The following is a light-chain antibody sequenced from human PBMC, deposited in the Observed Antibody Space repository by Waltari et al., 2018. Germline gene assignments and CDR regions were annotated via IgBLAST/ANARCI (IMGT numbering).Light chain of an antibody. V-gene: IGKV3-20*01. Sequence: EIVLTQSPGSLSSSPGARVTLSCRASQSVSRALAWYQQKPGQAPRRLIFGASNRATGIPDRFSGSGSETDFSLTISRLEPEDFAVYYCQHYVRLPATFGRGTKVEIK. CDR3: QHYVRLPAT. CDR1: QSVSRA. J-gene: IGKJ1*01. CDR2: GAS.